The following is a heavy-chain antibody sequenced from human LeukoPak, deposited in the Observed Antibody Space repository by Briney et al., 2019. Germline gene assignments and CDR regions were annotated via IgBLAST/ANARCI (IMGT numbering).Heavy chain of an antibody. CDR2: ISSSSSYI. Sequence: GGSLRLSCAASGFTFITYTMNWVRQAPGKGLEWVSSISSSSSYIYYADSVKGRFTISRDNAKNSLYLQMNSLRAEDTAVYYCARGGIAAAATYFDYWGQGTLVTVSS. V-gene: IGHV3-21*01. J-gene: IGHJ4*02. CDR1: GFTFITYT. CDR3: ARGGIAAAATYFDY. D-gene: IGHD6-13*01.